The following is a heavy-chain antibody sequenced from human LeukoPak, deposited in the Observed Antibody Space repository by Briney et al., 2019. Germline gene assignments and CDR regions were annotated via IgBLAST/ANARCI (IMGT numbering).Heavy chain of an antibody. Sequence: PSETLSLTCAVYGGSFSGYYWSWIRQLPGKGLEWIGEINHSGSTNYNPSLKSRVTISVDTSKNQFSLKRSSVTAADTAVYYCARGKDNHLYYGKDVWGQGTTVTVSS. D-gene: IGHD1-1*01. CDR2: INHSGST. CDR1: GGSFSGYY. J-gene: IGHJ6*02. CDR3: ARGKDNHLYYGKDV. V-gene: IGHV4-34*01.